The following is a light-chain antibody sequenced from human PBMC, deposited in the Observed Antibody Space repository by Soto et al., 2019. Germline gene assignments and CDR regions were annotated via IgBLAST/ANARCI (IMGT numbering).Light chain of an antibody. CDR1: QTIFGW. V-gene: IGKV1-5*03. CDR3: QQSHSSPYT. Sequence: DIQMTQSPATLSASVGDTVIITCRASQTIFGWLAWYQQKPGTAPNLLIYKASSLQRGVPSRFSGSGSGTEFTLTISSLQPDDFATYYCQQSHSSPYTFGKGTTLVMK. J-gene: IGKJ2*01. CDR2: KAS.